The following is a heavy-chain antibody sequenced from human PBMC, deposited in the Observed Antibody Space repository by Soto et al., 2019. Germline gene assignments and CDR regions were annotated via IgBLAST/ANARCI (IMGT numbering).Heavy chain of an antibody. J-gene: IGHJ4*02. CDR3: ARRGHTAMVTIDY. Sequence: SETLSLTCTVSDDSITSGAYYWGLIRQPPGKGLEWIGTIQYRGSTYYNLSLKSRVTISVDTSKNQFSLKLSSVTAADTAVYYCARRGHTAMVTIDYWGQGTLVTVSS. V-gene: IGHV4-39*07. CDR1: DDSITSGAYY. D-gene: IGHD5-18*01. CDR2: IQYRGST.